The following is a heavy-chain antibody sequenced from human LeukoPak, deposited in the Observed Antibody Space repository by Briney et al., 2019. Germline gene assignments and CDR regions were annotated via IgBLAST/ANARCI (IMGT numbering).Heavy chain of an antibody. CDR3: ALSGIAAAGGWFDP. Sequence: SGATLVKPTQTLTLTCTFSGFSRSTGGGGGGWIRQPPGKALEWLALIYWDDDKRYSPSLKSRRTITKHPSQNQVVLTMTNMDPLDTATYHCALSGIAAAGGWFDPWGQGTLVTVSS. CDR2: IYWDDDK. CDR1: GFSRSTGGGG. V-gene: IGHV2-5*02. D-gene: IGHD6-13*01. J-gene: IGHJ5*02.